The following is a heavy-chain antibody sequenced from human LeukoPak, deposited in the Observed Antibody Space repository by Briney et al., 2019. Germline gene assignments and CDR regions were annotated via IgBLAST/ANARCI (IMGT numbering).Heavy chain of an antibody. D-gene: IGHD6-19*01. CDR2: ITGRGGST. CDR1: GFIFSNYA. V-gene: IGHV3-23*01. J-gene: IGHJ4*02. CDR3: AKDGETNWLVSGY. Sequence: GGALRLSCAAPGFIFSNYAMSWVRQTPRKGLEWVSHITGRGGSTYYADSVKGRFTISTDNSKTTLYLKMSSLRAEDTAVYYCAKDGETNWLVSGYWGQGTLVTVSS.